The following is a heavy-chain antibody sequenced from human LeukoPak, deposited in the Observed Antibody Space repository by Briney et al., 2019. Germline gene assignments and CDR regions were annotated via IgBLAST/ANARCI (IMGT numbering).Heavy chain of an antibody. CDR1: GFTFSSYA. J-gene: IGHJ5*02. CDR2: ISGSGGST. V-gene: IGHV3-23*01. D-gene: IGHD4-11*01. CDR3: AKDFDVGTLTTVTTSDWFDP. Sequence: GGSLRLSCAASGFTFSSYAMSWVRQAPGKGLEWVSAISGSGGSTYYAGSVKGRFTISRDNSKNTLYLQMNSLRAEDTAVYYCAKDFDVGTLTTVTTSDWFDPWGQGTLVTVSS.